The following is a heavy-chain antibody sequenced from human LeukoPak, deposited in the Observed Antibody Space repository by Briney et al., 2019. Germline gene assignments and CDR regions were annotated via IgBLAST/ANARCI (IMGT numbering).Heavy chain of an antibody. D-gene: IGHD3-22*01. J-gene: IGHJ3*02. Sequence: ASVKVSCKVSGYTLTELSMHWVRQAPGQGLEWMGWINPNSGGTNYAQKFQGRVTMTRDTSISTAYMELSRLRSDDTAVYYCARGDTSTHLLHYYDSSGYGAFDIWGQGTMVTVSS. CDR3: ARGDTSTHLLHYYDSSGYGAFDI. CDR1: GYTLTELS. V-gene: IGHV1-2*02. CDR2: INPNSGGT.